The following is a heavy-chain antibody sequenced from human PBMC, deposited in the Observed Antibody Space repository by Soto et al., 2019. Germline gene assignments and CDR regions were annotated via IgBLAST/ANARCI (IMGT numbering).Heavy chain of an antibody. Sequence: NPGGSLRLSCAASGFTFSDHYMSWIRQAPGKGLEWVSYISRGGSDIYYADFVKGRFTISRDNGKNSLFLQMNSLRAEDTAVYYCARVKECSTTSCYARDAFDIWGQGTMVTVSS. CDR2: ISRGGSDI. D-gene: IGHD2-2*01. V-gene: IGHV3-11*01. CDR3: ARVKECSTTSCYARDAFDI. J-gene: IGHJ3*02. CDR1: GFTFSDHY.